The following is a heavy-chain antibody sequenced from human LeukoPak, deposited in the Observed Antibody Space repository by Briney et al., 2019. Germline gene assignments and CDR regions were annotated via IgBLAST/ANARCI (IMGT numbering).Heavy chain of an antibody. V-gene: IGHV1-69*13. CDR1: GGTFSSYA. CDR2: IIPIFGTA. D-gene: IGHD2-2*01. CDR3: ARNRYCSSTSCPSNYYYYGMDV. J-gene: IGHJ6*02. Sequence: SVKVSCKASGGTFSSYAISWVRRAPGQGLEWMGGIIPIFGTANYAQKFQGRVTITADESTSTAYMELSSLRSEDTAVYYCARNRYCSSTSCPSNYYYYGMDVWGQGTTVTVSS.